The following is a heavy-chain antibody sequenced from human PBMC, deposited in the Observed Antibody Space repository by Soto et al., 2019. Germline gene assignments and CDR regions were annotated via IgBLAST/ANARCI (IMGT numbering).Heavy chain of an antibody. J-gene: IGHJ5*02. Sequence: SETLCVRWSVSGGLMRTGAYYGGWMRRAQWKGLDWIGCIYYSGDTYYNPSLKSRVTISIDTSNNKFSLSLSSVTAADTALYFCARQKYTPTVPKNNWFDPWGQGTLVTVS. V-gene: IGHV4-39*01. CDR3: ARQKYTPTVPKNNWFDP. CDR2: IYYSGDT. CDR1: GGLMRTGAYY. D-gene: IGHD4-4*01.